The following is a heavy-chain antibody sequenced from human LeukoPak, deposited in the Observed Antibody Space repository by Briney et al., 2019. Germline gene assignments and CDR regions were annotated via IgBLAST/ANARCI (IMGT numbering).Heavy chain of an antibody. CDR3: ARDLGIAAAGNWFDP. Sequence: GGSLRLSCAASGFTFSSYSMNWVRQAPGKGLEWVSYISSSSSTIYYADSVKGRFTISRDNAKNSLYLQMNSLRDGDTAVYYCARDLGIAAAGNWFDPWGQGTLVTVSS. D-gene: IGHD6-13*01. CDR1: GFTFSSYS. CDR2: ISSSSSTI. J-gene: IGHJ5*02. V-gene: IGHV3-48*02.